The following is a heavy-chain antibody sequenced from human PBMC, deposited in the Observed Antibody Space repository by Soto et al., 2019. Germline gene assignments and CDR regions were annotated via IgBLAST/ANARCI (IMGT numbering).Heavy chain of an antibody. CDR3: ARVAIFGVVITD. CDR1: GGSISSYY. CDR2: IYYSGST. Sequence: PSETLSLTCTVSGGSISSYYWSWIRQPPGKGLEWIGYIYYSGSTNYNPSLKSRVTISVDTSKNQFSLKLSSVTAADTAVYYCARVAIFGVVITDWGQGTLVTV. D-gene: IGHD3-3*01. J-gene: IGHJ4*02. V-gene: IGHV4-59*01.